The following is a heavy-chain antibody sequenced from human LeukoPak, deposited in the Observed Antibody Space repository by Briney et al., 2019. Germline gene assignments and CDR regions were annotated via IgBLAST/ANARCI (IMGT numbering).Heavy chain of an antibody. Sequence: ASVNVSCKASGYTFTGYYMHWVRQAPGQGLEWMGWINPNSGGTNYAQKFQGRVTMTRDTSISTAYMELSRLRSDDTAVYYCARDMGTYYDFWSGYPHDAFDIWGQGTMVTVSS. CDR3: ARDMGTYYDFWSGYPHDAFDI. D-gene: IGHD3-3*01. V-gene: IGHV1-2*02. J-gene: IGHJ3*02. CDR1: GYTFTGYY. CDR2: INPNSGGT.